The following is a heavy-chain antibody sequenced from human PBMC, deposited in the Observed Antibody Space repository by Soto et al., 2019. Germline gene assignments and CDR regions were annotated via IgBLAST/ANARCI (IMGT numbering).Heavy chain of an antibody. D-gene: IGHD3-10*01. CDR3: ARDIGYYGSGSYYNDGNWFDP. J-gene: IGHJ5*02. V-gene: IGHV3-30-3*01. Sequence: QVQLVESGGGVVQPGRSLRLSCAASGFTFSSYAMHWVRQAPGKGLEWVAVISYDGSNKYYADSVKGRFTISRDNSKNTLYLQMNSLRAEDTAVYYCARDIGYYGSGSYYNDGNWFDPWGQGTLVTVSS. CDR2: ISYDGSNK. CDR1: GFTFSSYA.